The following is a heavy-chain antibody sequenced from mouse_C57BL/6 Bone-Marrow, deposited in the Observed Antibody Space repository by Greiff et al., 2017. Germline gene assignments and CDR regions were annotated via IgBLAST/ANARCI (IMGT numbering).Heavy chain of an antibody. CDR3: ARRVNYDNYFDY. CDR1: GYTFTSYW. CDR2: IYPGSGST. Sequence: VQLQQSGAELVKPGASVKMSCKASGYTFTSYWITWVKQRPGQGLEWIGDIYPGSGSTNYNEKFKSNATLTVDTSSSTAYMQLSSLTSEDSAVYYCARRVNYDNYFDYWGQGTTLTVSS. V-gene: IGHV1-55*01. J-gene: IGHJ2*01. D-gene: IGHD2-1*01.